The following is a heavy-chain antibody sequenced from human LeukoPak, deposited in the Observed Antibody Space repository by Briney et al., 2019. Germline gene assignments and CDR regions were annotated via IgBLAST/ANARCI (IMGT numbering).Heavy chain of an antibody. V-gene: IGHV3-23*01. J-gene: IGHJ4*02. CDR2: ISGSGGST. D-gene: IGHD3-9*01. Sequence: GGSLRLSCAASGFTFSSYAMSWVRQAPGKGLEWVSAISGSGGSTYYADSVKGRFTISRDNSKNTLYLQMNSLRAEDTAVYYCAKTPFDFYDILTGYPSPDYYFDYWGQGTLVTVS. CDR3: AKTPFDFYDILTGYPSPDYYFDY. CDR1: GFTFSSYA.